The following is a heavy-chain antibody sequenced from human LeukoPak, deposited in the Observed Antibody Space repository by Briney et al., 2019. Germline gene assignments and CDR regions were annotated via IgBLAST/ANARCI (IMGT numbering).Heavy chain of an antibody. CDR2: IYYSGST. CDR3: ASYGDYAPFDY. CDR1: GGSISSSSYY. V-gene: IGHV4-39*07. Sequence: SETLSLTCTVSGGSISSSSYYWGWIRQPPGKGLEWIGSIYYSGSTYYNPSLKSRVTISVDTSKNQFSLKLSSVTAADTAVYYCASYGDYAPFDYWGQGTLVTVSS. J-gene: IGHJ4*02. D-gene: IGHD4-17*01.